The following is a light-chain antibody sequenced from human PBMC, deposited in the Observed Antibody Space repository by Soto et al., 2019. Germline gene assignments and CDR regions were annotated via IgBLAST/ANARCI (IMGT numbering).Light chain of an antibody. CDR1: QSVSSSY. J-gene: IGKJ1*01. V-gene: IGKV3-20*01. CDR2: GAS. Sequence: EIVLTQSPGTLSLSPGERATLSCRASQSVSSSYLAWYQQKPGQAPRLLIYGASSRATGIPDRFSGSGSGTDSTLTISRLEPEDFAVYYCQQYGSSPWTFGQGTKVHIK. CDR3: QQYGSSPWT.